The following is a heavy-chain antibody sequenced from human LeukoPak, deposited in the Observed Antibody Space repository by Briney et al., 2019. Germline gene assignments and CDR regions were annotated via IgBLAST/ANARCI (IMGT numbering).Heavy chain of an antibody. D-gene: IGHD2-8*01. CDR3: ARGYCTNGVCSGDAFDI. CDR2: IYTSGST. J-gene: IGHJ3*02. CDR1: GGSISSGSYY. V-gene: IGHV4-61*02. Sequence: SQTLSLTCTVSGGSISSGSYYWSWIRQPAGKGLEWIGRIYTSGSTNYNPSLKSRVTMSVDTSKNQFSLKLSSVTAADTAVYYCARGYCTNGVCSGDAFDIWGQGTMVTVSS.